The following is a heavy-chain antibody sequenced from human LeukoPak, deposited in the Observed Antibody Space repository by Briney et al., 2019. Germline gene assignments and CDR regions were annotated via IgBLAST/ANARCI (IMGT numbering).Heavy chain of an antibody. CDR1: GYTFTDYY. CDR2: INPKSGGT. CDR3: ARGYYYDRSDYYSDAFDI. J-gene: IGHJ3*02. D-gene: IGHD3-22*01. Sequence: ASVKVSCKASGYTFTDYYIHWVRQAPGQGLEWMGRINPKSGGTHGAQKFQGRVTMTRDTSISTVYMELSRLRSDDTAVYYCARGYYYDRSDYYSDAFDIWGQGTMVTVSS. V-gene: IGHV1-2*06.